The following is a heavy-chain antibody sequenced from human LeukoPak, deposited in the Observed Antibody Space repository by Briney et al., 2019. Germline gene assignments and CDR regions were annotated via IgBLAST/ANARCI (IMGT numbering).Heavy chain of an antibody. V-gene: IGHV3-33*06. CDR2: IWSDGTNK. CDR3: AKDIERGFDYTNSLDY. J-gene: IGHJ4*02. D-gene: IGHD4-11*01. CDR1: GFTFTSYG. Sequence: GGSLRLSCAASGFTFTSYGMHWVRQAPGKGLEWVAVIWSDGTNKYYADSVKGRFAISRDDSKNMVYLQVNSLRVEDTAVYYCAKDIERGFDYTNSLDYWGQGTLVTVSS.